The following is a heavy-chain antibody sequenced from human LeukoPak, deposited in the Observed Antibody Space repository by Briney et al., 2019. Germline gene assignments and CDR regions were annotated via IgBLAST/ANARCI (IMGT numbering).Heavy chain of an antibody. CDR2: ISSSSSTI. CDR3: ARDRNDFWREVYYYYYMDV. V-gene: IGHV3-48*01. D-gene: IGHD3-3*01. CDR1: GFTFSSYS. Sequence: PGGSLRLSCAASGFTFSSYSMNWVRQAPGKGLEWVSYISSSSSTIYYADSVKGRFTISRDNAKNSLYLQMNSLRAEDTAVYYCARDRNDFWREVYYYYYMDVWGKGTTVTVSS. J-gene: IGHJ6*03.